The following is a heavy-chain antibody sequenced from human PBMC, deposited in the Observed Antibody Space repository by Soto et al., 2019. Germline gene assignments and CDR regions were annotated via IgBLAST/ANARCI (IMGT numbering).Heavy chain of an antibody. V-gene: IGHV3-23*01. D-gene: IGHD3-16*01. CDR3: TKDLWPYLPAGGKFAS. Sequence: GGSLRLSCAASGFTFSSYAMSWVRQAPGKGLEWVSAISGSAGSTYYADSVKGRFTISRDNSKNTLYLQMNSLRAEDTAVFYCTKDLWPYLPAGGKFASWRQATLVTVSS. CDR1: GFTFSSYA. J-gene: IGHJ4*02. CDR2: ISGSAGST.